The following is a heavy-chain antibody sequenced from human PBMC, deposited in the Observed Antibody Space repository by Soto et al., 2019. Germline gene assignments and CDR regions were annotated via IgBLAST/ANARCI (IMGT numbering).Heavy chain of an antibody. D-gene: IGHD3-16*01. CDR3: VRCWGSGDGSNLGYNWLDP. J-gene: IGHJ5*02. CDR1: GFTFIDYP. V-gene: IGHV3-30-3*01. CDR2: ISHDGSNK. Sequence: GGSLRLSCAVFGFTFIDYPMYWVRQAPGKGLEWVAIISHDGSNKWYADFVKGRFTISRDNAKNTLYLQMNSLRDEDTAVYYCVRCWGSGDGSNLGYNWLDPWGQGTLVTVSS.